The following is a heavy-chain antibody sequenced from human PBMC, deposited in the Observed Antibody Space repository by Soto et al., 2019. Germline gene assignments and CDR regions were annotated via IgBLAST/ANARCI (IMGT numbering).Heavy chain of an antibody. CDR3: ARLGLWLRVNSGYYGMDV. CDR1: GGSISSSSYY. Sequence: QLQLQESGPGLVKPSETLSLTCTVSGGSISSSSYYWGWIRQPPGKGLEWIGSIYYSGSTYYNPSLKSRVTISVHTSKNQCSRKLSSVTAADTAVYYCARLGLWLRVNSGYYGMDVWGQGTTVTVSS. D-gene: IGHD5-18*01. V-gene: IGHV4-39*01. CDR2: IYYSGST. J-gene: IGHJ6*02.